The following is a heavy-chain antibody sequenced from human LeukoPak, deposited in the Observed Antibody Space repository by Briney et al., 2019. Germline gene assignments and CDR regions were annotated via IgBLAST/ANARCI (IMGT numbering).Heavy chain of an antibody. D-gene: IGHD3-10*01. CDR3: AREGYYGSGSPPSLYFDY. Sequence: GGSLGLSCAASGFTFRNYVIHWVRQARGKGLEWVAVTSSDLNVKLYADSVKGRFTISRDNSRSTLYLQMNSLRPEDTAIYYCAREGYYGSGSPPSLYFDYWGQGTLVTVSS. V-gene: IGHV3-30-3*01. J-gene: IGHJ4*02. CDR2: TSSDLNVK. CDR1: GFTFRNYV.